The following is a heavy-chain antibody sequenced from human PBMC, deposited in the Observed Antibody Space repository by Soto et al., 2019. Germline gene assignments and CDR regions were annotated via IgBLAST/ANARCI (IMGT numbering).Heavy chain of an antibody. D-gene: IGHD2-15*01. V-gene: IGHV3-23*01. CDR3: GGGAVVVVVAATDGWCDVFDI. CDR2: ISGSGGST. Sequence: PGGSLRLSCAASGFTFSSYAMSWVRQAPGKGLEWVSAISGSGGSTYYADSVKGRFTISRDNSKNTLYLQMNSLRAEDTAVYYCGGGAVVVVVAATDGWCDVFDIWGKGKMVTVPS. J-gene: IGHJ3*02. CDR1: GFTFSSYA.